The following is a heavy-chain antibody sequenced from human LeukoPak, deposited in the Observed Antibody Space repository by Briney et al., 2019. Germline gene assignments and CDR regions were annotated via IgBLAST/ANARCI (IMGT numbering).Heavy chain of an antibody. CDR1: GGSMNNYY. CDR2: IHYSGST. J-gene: IGHJ4*02. CDR3: ARDLGRGYSGEFDF. V-gene: IGHV4-59*01. Sequence: SETLSLTCTVSGGSMNNYYWSWIRQAPGKGLEWIGTIHYSGSTSYNISLKSRVTISLDTSKSQFSLRLTSVTAADTAVHYCARDLGRGYSGEFDFWGQGTLVTVSS. D-gene: IGHD5-12*01.